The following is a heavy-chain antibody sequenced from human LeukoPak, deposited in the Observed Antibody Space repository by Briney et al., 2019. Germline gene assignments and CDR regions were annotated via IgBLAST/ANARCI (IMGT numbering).Heavy chain of an antibody. CDR3: ARDNWVDC. CDR2: IDTSSTTM. Sequence: PGGSLRLSCAAPGLTFSKYSMTWVRQAPGKGLEWVSFIDTSSTTMYYTDSVKGRFTIPSDNAKNSLYLQMNSLKVEDTAIYYCARDNWVDCWGQGTLVTVSS. J-gene: IGHJ5*01. V-gene: IGHV3-48*04. CDR1: GLTFSKYS.